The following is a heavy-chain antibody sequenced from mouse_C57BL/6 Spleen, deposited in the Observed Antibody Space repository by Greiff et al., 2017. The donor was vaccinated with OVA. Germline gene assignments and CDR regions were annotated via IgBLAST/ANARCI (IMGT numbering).Heavy chain of an antibody. Sequence: VQLQQSGAELVKPGASVKLSCKASGYTFTEYTIHWVKQRSGQGLEWIGWFYPGSGSIKYNEKFKDKATLTADKSSSTVYMELSRLTSEDAAVYFCARHEERVWTDYDREFAYWGQGTLVTVSA. J-gene: IGHJ3*01. V-gene: IGHV1-62-2*01. D-gene: IGHD2-4*01. CDR1: GYTFTEYT. CDR3: ARHEERVWTDYDREFAY. CDR2: FYPGSGSI.